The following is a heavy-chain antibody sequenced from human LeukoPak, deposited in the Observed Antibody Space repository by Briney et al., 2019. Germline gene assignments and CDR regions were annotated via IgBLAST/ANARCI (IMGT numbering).Heavy chain of an antibody. Sequence: SETLSLTCAVYGGSFSGYYWSWIRQPPGKGLEWIGEINHSGSTNYNPSLESRVTISVDTSKNQFSLKLSSVTAADTAVYYCADARQSRTEDYWGQGTLVTVSS. J-gene: IGHJ4*02. CDR3: ADARQSRTEDY. D-gene: IGHD1-1*01. CDR1: GGSFSGYY. V-gene: IGHV4-34*01. CDR2: INHSGST.